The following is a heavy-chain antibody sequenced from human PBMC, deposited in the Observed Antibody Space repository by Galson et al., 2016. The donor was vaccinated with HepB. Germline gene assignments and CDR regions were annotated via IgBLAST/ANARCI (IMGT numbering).Heavy chain of an antibody. CDR3: ARRMSNRLAFDF. J-gene: IGHJ3*01. CDR1: GFTFHTLG. V-gene: IGHV3-33*01. D-gene: IGHD1-14*01. Sequence: SLRLSCAASGFTFHTLGMHWVRQAPGKGLEWVAIIWSDGSNPKYADSVKGRFTISRDNSKNTLFLQMNSLRSEDTSVYYCARRMSNRLAFDFWGLGTAVTVSS. CDR2: IWSDGSNP.